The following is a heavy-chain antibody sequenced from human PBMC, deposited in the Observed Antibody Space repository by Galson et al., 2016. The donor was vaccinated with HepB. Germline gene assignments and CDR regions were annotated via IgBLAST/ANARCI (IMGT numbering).Heavy chain of an antibody. J-gene: IGHJ4*02. V-gene: IGHV2-5*02. Sequence: PALVKPTQTVTLTCTFSGFSLNTDGVAVGWIRQPPGKALEWLALVYWDDDKRYSPSLRSRVTITKEPSNTQVVLTMTNMDPVDTATYYCVRSLKRLYDYWGQGILVTVSS. CDR3: VRSLKRLYDY. CDR1: GFSLNTDGVA. CDR2: VYWDDDK.